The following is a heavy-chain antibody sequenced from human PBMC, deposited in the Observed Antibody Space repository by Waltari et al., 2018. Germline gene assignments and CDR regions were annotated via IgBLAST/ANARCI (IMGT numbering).Heavy chain of an antibody. CDR3: ARDSTGFLYYYHGMDV. V-gene: IGHV3-33*01. CDR2: IWYDGSKE. D-gene: IGHD3-9*01. Sequence: QLVESGGGVVQSGGALTLSCAASGFGFKTFGMRWVRQAPGKGLEWVAVIWYDGSKEYYVESVKGRFTISRDNSKNTLYLQMSSLRVEDTAVYYCARDSTGFLYYYHGMDVWGQGTTVTVSS. J-gene: IGHJ6*02. CDR1: GFGFKTFG.